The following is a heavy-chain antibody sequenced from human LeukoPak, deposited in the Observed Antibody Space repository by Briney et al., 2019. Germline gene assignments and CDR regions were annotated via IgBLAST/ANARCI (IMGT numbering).Heavy chain of an antibody. CDR1: GFSLSTSGVG. V-gene: IGHV2-5*01. CDR3: AHTLYYGSETDWFDP. D-gene: IGHD3-10*01. J-gene: IGHJ5*02. CDR2: IYWNDDK. Sequence: ESGPTLVNPTQTLTLTCTFSGFSLSTSGVGVGWIRQPPGNALEGLALIYWNDDKRYSPSLKSRLTITKDTSKNQVVLTMTNMDPVDTATYYCAHTLYYGSETDWFDPWGQGTLVTVSS.